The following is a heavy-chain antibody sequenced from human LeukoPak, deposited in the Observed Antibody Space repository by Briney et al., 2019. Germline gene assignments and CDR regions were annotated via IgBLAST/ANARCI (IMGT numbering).Heavy chain of an antibody. V-gene: IGHV1-69*13. CDR3: ARKGSRHGDAFDI. J-gene: IGHJ3*02. CDR2: IIPIFGTA. D-gene: IGHD5-24*01. Sequence: SVTVSCTASGGTFSSYAISWVRQAPGQGLEWMGGIIPIFGTANYAQKFQGRVTITADESTSTAYMELSSLRSEDTAVYYCARKGSRHGDAFDIWGQGTMVTVSS. CDR1: GGTFSSYA.